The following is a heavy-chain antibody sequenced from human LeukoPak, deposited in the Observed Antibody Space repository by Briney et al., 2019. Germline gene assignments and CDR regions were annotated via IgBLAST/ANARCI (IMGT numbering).Heavy chain of an antibody. Sequence: SETLSLTCTVSGGSISSSSYYWGWIRQPPGKGLEWIGSIYYSGSTYYNPSLKSRVTISVDTSKNQFSLKLSSVTAADTAVYYCAREVAAGTTSVFDIWGQGTMVTVSS. CDR2: IYYSGST. CDR3: AREVAAGTTSVFDI. J-gene: IGHJ3*02. V-gene: IGHV4-39*07. D-gene: IGHD6-13*01. CDR1: GGSISSSSYY.